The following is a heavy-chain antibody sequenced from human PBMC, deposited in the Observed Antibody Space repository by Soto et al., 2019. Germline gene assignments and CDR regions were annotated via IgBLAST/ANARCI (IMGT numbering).Heavy chain of an antibody. Sequence: HLQESGPGLVKPSGTLSLTCDVSGGSISSSSWWTWVHQSPGKGLEWIGEIYHAGSPNYNPSFQSRVTILADKSTNHFSLRLTSVTAADTAIYYCARGLSFRGDFDVWGQGTTVTVSS. CDR3: ARGLSFRGDFDV. J-gene: IGHJ3*01. D-gene: IGHD2-21*02. CDR1: GGSISSSSW. CDR2: IYHAGSP. V-gene: IGHV4-4*02.